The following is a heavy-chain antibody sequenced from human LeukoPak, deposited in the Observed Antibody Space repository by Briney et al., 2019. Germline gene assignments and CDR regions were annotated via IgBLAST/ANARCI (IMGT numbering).Heavy chain of an antibody. CDR3: MRGATDTTRWFDP. Sequence: GGSLRLSCAVSGFTVRTNYMSWVRQAPGKGLEWVSILYSAGDIYYVDSVKGRFTISRDNAKNSLYLQMNGLRAEDTAAYYCMRGATDTTRWFDPWGQGTLVTVSS. CDR1: GFTVRTNY. V-gene: IGHV3-53*01. D-gene: IGHD1-7*01. CDR2: LYSAGDI. J-gene: IGHJ5*02.